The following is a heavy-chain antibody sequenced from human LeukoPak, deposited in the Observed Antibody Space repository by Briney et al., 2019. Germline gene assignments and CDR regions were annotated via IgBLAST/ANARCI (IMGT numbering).Heavy chain of an antibody. V-gene: IGHV4-4*02. D-gene: IGHD3-22*01. CDR2: IHHSGGT. Sequence: PSGTLSLTCAVSGGSISGDNWWSWVRQPPGKGLEWIGEIHHSGGTKDNPSLKSRVTISVDKSKKQFSLRLSSVTAADTAVYYCGRRNYYDSTGYWNNWGQGTLVTVSS. J-gene: IGHJ4*02. CDR1: GGSISGDNW. CDR3: GRRNYYDSTGYWNN.